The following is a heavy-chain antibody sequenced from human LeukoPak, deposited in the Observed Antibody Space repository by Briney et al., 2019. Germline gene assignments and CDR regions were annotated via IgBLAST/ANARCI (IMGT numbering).Heavy chain of an antibody. V-gene: IGHV4-39*01. D-gene: IGHD1-7*01. CDR2: IYYSGST. J-gene: IGHJ4*02. Sequence: SETLSLTCTVSGGSISSSSYYWGWIRQPPGKGLEWIGSIYYSGSTYYNPSLESRVTISVDTSKNQFSLKLSSVTAADTAVYYCARGNYGTDYWGQGTLVTVSS. CDR1: GGSISSSSYY. CDR3: ARGNYGTDY.